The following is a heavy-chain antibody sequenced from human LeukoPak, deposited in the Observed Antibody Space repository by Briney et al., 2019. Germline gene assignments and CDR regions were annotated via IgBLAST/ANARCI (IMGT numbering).Heavy chain of an antibody. V-gene: IGHV4-39*07. J-gene: IGHJ4*02. Sequence: SETLSLTCTVSGGSISSSSYYWGWIRQPPGKGLEWIGSIYYSGSTYYNPSLKSRVTISVDTSKNQFSLKLSSVTAADTAVYYCARGPPASRGVPFDYWGQGTLVTVSS. CDR1: GGSISSSSYY. CDR2: IYYSGST. D-gene: IGHD3-10*01. CDR3: ARGPPASRGVPFDY.